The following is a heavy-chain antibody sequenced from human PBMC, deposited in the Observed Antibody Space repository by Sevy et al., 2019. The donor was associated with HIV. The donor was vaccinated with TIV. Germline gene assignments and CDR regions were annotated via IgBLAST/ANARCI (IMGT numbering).Heavy chain of an antibody. CDR3: ARDTPNYDSSGYFDH. D-gene: IGHD3-22*01. CDR1: GFSFSDHA. Sequence: GGSLRLSCAASGFSFSDHAIHWVRLAPGKGLEWVAVISYDGSNKHYTDSVKGRFIISRENSKNTLSLQMNSLRTEDTAVYYCARDTPNYDSSGYFDHWGQGTLVTVSS. CDR2: ISYDGSNK. J-gene: IGHJ4*02. V-gene: IGHV3-30-3*01.